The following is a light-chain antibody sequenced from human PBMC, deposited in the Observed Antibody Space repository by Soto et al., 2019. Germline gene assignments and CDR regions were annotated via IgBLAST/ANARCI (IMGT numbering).Light chain of an antibody. CDR1: SRDVGGYNS. CDR3: SSFTSSITYV. J-gene: IGLJ1*01. V-gene: IGLV2-14*01. CDR2: DVT. Sequence: QSVVTQPASVSGAPGQSSTISCTGTSRDVGGYNSVSWYRQDPGKAPKLIIYDVTYRPSGVSNRFSGSKSGNTASLTISGLQSEDEADYHCSSFTSSITYVFGTGTKVTVL.